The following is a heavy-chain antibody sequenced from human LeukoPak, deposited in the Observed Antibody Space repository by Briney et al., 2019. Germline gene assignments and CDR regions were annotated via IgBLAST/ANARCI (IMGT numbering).Heavy chain of an antibody. Sequence: PGGSLRLSCAASGFTFSNYAMSWVRQAPGKGLEGVSAISGSGGSTYYADSVKSRFTISRDNSKNRLYLQMNSMRAEDTAVYYCALNGREVPSGAFDIWGQGTMVTVSS. CDR1: GFTFSNYA. CDR2: ISGSGGST. V-gene: IGHV3-23*01. D-gene: IGHD3-16*02. J-gene: IGHJ3*02. CDR3: ALNGREVPSGAFDI.